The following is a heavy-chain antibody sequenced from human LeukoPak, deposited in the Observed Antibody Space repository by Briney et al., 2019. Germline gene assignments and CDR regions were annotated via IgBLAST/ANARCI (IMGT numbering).Heavy chain of an antibody. CDR3: ARDHPTVTDAFDI. CDR2: ISKDGCNQ. V-gene: IGHV3-30*03. Sequence: PGGSLRLSCAASGFTFSSYGMHWVRQAPGKGLEWVAVISKDGCNQYYADSVKGRFTISRDNSKNTLYLQMSSLRGDDTALYYCARDHPTVTDAFDIWGQGTMVTVFS. D-gene: IGHD4-17*01. CDR1: GFTFSSYG. J-gene: IGHJ3*02.